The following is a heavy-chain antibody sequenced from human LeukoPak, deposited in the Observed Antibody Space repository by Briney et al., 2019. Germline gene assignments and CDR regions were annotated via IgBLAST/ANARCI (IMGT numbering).Heavy chain of an antibody. J-gene: IGHJ3*02. V-gene: IGHV3-53*01. D-gene: IGHD3-22*01. CDR2: IYSGGST. CDR1: GFTVSSNY. CDR3: AKDMYYYDSSGYYYRAFDI. Sequence: PGGSLRLSCAASGFTVSSNYMSWVRQAPGKGLEWVSVIYSGGSTYYADSVKGRFTISRDNSKNTLYLQRNSLRAEYTAVYYCAKDMYYYDSSGYYYRAFDIWGQGTMVTVSS.